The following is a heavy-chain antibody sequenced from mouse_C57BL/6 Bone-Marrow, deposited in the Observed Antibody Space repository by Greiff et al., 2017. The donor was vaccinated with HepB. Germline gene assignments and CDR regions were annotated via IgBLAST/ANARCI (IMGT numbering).Heavy chain of an antibody. CDR1: GYTFTSYG. CDR3: ARYGSRFPYYIKY. Sequence: QVQLQQSGAELARPGASVKLSCKASGYTFTSYGISWVKQRTGQGLEWIGEIYPRSGNTYYNEKFKGKATLTADKSSSTAYMELRSLTSEDVAVYFYARYGSRFPYYIKYWGQGATLTGSS. V-gene: IGHV1-81*01. J-gene: IGHJ2*01. D-gene: IGHD1-1*01. CDR2: IYPRSGNT.